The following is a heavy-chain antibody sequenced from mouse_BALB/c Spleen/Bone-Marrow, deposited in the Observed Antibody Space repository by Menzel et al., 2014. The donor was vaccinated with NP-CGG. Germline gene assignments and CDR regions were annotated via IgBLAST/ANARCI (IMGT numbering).Heavy chain of an antibody. D-gene: IGHD2-3*01. CDR3: ARDWGTHDGYYWYFDV. Sequence: EVKLVESGGGLVQPGGSLKLSCAASGFTFSSYGMSWVRQTPDKRLELVATINRNGGRTYYPDSVKGRFTISRDNAKNTLYLQMSSLKSEDTAMYYCARDWGTHDGYYWYFDVWGAGTTVTVSS. V-gene: IGHV5-6-3*01. CDR1: GFTFSSYG. J-gene: IGHJ1*01. CDR2: INRNGGRT.